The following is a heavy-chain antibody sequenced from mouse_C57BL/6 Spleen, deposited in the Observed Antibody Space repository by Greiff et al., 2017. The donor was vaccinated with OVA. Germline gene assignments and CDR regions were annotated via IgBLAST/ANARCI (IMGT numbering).Heavy chain of an antibody. J-gene: IGHJ4*01. CDR2: INPYNGGT. CDR3: AIPIYYGNYFYAMDY. CDR1: GYTFTDYY. Sequence: VQLQQSGPVLVKPGASVKMSCKASGYTFTDYYMNWVKQSHGKSLEWIGVINPYNGGTSYNQKFKGKATLTVDKSSSTAYMELNSLTSEDSAVYYCAIPIYYGNYFYAMDYWGQGTSVTVSS. D-gene: IGHD2-1*01. V-gene: IGHV1-19*01.